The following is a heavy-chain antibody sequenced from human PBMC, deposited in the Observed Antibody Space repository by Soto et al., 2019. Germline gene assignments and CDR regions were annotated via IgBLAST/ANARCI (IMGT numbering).Heavy chain of an antibody. CDR1: GVSLITGLIG. Sequence: SGPTLVNPTQTLTLTFTLSGVSLITGLIGVGWIRHPPGKALEWLALIYWDDDKRYSPSLKSRLTITKDTSKNQVVLTMTNMDPVDTATYYCAHKVLRYLSIAARPWSAYFDYWGQGTLVTVSS. D-gene: IGHD6-6*01. V-gene: IGHV2-5*02. CDR2: IYWDDDK. J-gene: IGHJ4*02. CDR3: AHKVLRYLSIAARPWSAYFDY.